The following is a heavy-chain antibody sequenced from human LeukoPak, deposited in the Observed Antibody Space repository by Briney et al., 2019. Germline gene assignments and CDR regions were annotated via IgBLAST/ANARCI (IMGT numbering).Heavy chain of an antibody. Sequence: SETLSLTCTVSGGSISNYYWSWIQQSPEKGLEWIGYIHDSGSTNYNPSLKSRVTISVDTSKNQFSLKLSSVTAADTAVYYCARLDAAAGGYLQFFYWGQGTLVTVSS. CDR1: GGSISNYY. D-gene: IGHD5-24*01. V-gene: IGHV4-59*08. CDR3: ARLDAAAGGYLQFFY. J-gene: IGHJ4*02. CDR2: IHDSGST.